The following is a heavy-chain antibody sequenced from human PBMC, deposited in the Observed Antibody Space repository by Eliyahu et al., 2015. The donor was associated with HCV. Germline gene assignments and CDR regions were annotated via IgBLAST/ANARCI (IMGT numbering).Heavy chain of an antibody. V-gene: IGHV4-4*01. CDR2: THHTGNS. Sequence: KGLEWIGETHHTGNSNYNPSXKSRVKISVDKSKNHFSLNLTSVTVADTALYFCARGLVSTFFDYWGQGTRVVVSS. D-gene: IGHD2-8*02. CDR3: ARGLVSTFFDY. J-gene: IGHJ4*02.